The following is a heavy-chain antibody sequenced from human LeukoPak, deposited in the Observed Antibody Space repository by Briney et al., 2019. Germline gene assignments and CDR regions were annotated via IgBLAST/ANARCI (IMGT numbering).Heavy chain of an antibody. CDR1: GGSFSGYY. CDR3: ARSPGRGLMGAVDY. J-gene: IGHJ4*02. CDR2: INHSGST. D-gene: IGHD1-26*01. V-gene: IGHV4-34*01. Sequence: PSETLSLTCAVYGGSFSGYYWSWIRQPPGKGLEWIGEINHSGSTNYNPSLKSRVTISVDTSENQFSLKLSSVTAADTAVYYCARSPGRGLMGAVDYWGQGTLVTVSS.